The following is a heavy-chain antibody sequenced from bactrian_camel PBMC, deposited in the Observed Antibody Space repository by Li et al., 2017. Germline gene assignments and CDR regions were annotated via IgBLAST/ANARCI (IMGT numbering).Heavy chain of an antibody. V-gene: IGHV3S61*01. CDR2: TVRGGLRP. CDR3: KAECRSYYIITV. CDR1: GVNFDDSN. Sequence: HVQLVESGGGLVRPGGSLRLSCAASGVNFDDSNMGWYRQVPGREREGVAATVRGGLRPHYADSVKGRFTISQDNAKNTVYLQMNSLKPEDTAMYYCKAECRSYYIITVWGQGTQVTVS. J-gene: IGHJ4*01. D-gene: IGHD2*01.